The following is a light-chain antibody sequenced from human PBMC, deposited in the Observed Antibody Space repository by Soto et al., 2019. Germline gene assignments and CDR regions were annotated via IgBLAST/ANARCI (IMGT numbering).Light chain of an antibody. Sequence: IQMSQSPSSVCASVGDTLTITCRASQSISSYLNWYQQKPGKAPKLLIYAASSLQSGVPSRFSGSGSGTDFTLTISSLKTEDFATYYCQQNYSTTFTFGQGTRLEIK. CDR1: QSISSY. J-gene: IGKJ5*01. CDR2: AAS. V-gene: IGKV1-39*01. CDR3: QQNYSTTFT.